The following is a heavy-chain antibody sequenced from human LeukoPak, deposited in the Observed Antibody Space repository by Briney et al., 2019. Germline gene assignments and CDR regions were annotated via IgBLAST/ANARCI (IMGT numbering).Heavy chain of an antibody. D-gene: IGHD1-1*01. CDR3: AKGTGKYWTYFDN. CDR1: GFTFDVYA. Sequence: GRSLRLSCTASGFTFDVYAMHWVRHAPGKGLEWVSGISWNSGSIDYAGSVRGRFTISRDNADNSLFLHMSSLSAEDTALYYCAKGTGKYWTYFDNWGQGTLVTVSS. J-gene: IGHJ4*02. V-gene: IGHV3-9*01. CDR2: ISWNSGSI.